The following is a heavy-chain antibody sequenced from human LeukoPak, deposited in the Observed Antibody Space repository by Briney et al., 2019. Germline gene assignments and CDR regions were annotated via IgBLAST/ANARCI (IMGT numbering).Heavy chain of an antibody. CDR1: GFSFSSYW. J-gene: IGHJ3*01. V-gene: IGHV3-74*01. D-gene: IGHD2-21*01. CDR3: VRDGLLWYGGAT. CDR2: LNSDGTRI. Sequence: GGSLRLSCSAPGFSFSSYWMHWVRQVPGKGPGWVSCLNSDGTRISYADSVKGRFIISRDNANNTLYLQMNSLRVEDTAVYYCVRDGLLWYGGATWGQGTVVTVSS.